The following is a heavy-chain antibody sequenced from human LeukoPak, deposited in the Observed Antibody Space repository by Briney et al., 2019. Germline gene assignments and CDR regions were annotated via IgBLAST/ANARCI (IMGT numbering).Heavy chain of an antibody. CDR3: AKGGGHSDAFDI. Sequence: GGALRLSCSASGFTFSSYAMSWVRQAPGKGLEWVSAISGSGGRTYYADSVKGRFTISRDNAKNTLYLQMNSLRAEDTAVYYCAKGGGHSDAFDIWGQGTMVTVSS. CDR1: GFTFSSYA. CDR2: ISGSGGRT. J-gene: IGHJ3*02. V-gene: IGHV3-23*01. D-gene: IGHD3-16*01.